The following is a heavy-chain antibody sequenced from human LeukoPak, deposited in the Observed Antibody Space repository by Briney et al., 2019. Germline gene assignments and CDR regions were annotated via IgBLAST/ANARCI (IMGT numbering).Heavy chain of an antibody. V-gene: IGHV3-23*01. CDR1: GFTFRNYA. J-gene: IGHJ4*02. CDR2: IGGSDGRT. D-gene: IGHD6-19*01. CDR3: TTDLVAGYY. Sequence: GGSLRLSCAASGFTFRNYAMSWVRQAPGKGLEWVSAIGGSDGRTYYADSVKGRFTISRDNSKNTLYLQMNSLKTVDTAVYYCTTDLVAGYYWGQGTLVTVSS.